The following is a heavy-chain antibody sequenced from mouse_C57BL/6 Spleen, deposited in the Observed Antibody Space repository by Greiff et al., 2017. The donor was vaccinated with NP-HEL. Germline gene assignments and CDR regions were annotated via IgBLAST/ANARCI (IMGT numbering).Heavy chain of an antibody. CDR2: IYPGDGDT. J-gene: IGHJ2*01. Sequence: VQLQESGPELVKPGASVKISCKASGYAFSSSWMNWVKQRPGTGLEWIGRIYPGDGDTTYNGKFKGKATLTADKSSSTAYMQLSSLTSEDSAVYFCALYDGYYDYWGQGTTLTVSS. D-gene: IGHD2-3*01. CDR3: ALYDGYYDY. V-gene: IGHV1-82*01. CDR1: GYAFSSSW.